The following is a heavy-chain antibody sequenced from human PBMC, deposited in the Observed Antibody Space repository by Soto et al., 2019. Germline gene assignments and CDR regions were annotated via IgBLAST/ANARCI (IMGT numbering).Heavy chain of an antibody. CDR3: ARTYYDLLTGYSPNPFDY. V-gene: IGHV1-3*01. CDR1: GYTFTSYG. CDR2: INAGNGKT. Sequence: ASVEVSCRASGYTFTSYGMHWVRQAPGQRLEWMGWINAGNGKTKYSQKFQGRVTITRDTSANTAYMGLSSLRSEDTAVYYCARTYYDLLTGYSPNPFDYWGQGPLVTVSS. J-gene: IGHJ4*02. D-gene: IGHD3-9*01.